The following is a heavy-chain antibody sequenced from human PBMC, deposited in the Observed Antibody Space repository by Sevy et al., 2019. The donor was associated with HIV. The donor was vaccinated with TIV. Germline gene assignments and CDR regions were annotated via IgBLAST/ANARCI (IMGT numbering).Heavy chain of an antibody. CDR1: GFTLSDYY. Sequence: GGSLRLSCAASGFTLSDYYMSWIRQAPGKGLEWISYISSGGSTIYYSDSVKGRFTISRDNGKNSLYLQMNSLRAEDTAVYYCARRRPFYGDYVRRKGGDYFDYWGQGTLVTVSS. J-gene: IGHJ4*02. V-gene: IGHV3-11*04. CDR2: ISSGGSTI. D-gene: IGHD4-17*01. CDR3: ARRRPFYGDYVRRKGGDYFDY.